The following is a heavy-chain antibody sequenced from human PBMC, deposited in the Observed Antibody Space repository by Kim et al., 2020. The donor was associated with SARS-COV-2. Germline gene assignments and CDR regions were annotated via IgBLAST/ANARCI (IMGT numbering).Heavy chain of an antibody. CDR3: ARRSQRYTSSWFGLYYGMDI. J-gene: IGHJ6*02. CDR1: GGTFRNYA. D-gene: IGHD6-13*01. V-gene: IGHV1-69*13. CDR2: IIPILGTA. Sequence: SVKVSCKASGGTFRNYAISWVRQAPGQGLEWMGGIIPILGTANYAQTVKGRVTITADESTSTAYMELSSLRSEDTAIYYCARRSQRYTSSWFGLYYGMDIWGQGTTVTVSS.